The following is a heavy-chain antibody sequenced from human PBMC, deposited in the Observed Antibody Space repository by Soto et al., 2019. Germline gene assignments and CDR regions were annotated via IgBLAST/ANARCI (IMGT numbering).Heavy chain of an antibody. CDR3: ARRRGRSVTTLTSLYYFDY. J-gene: IGHJ4*02. V-gene: IGHV5-51*01. CDR1: GYSFTSYW. D-gene: IGHD4-17*01. CDR2: IYPGDSDT. Sequence: GESLQISCKGSGYSFTSYWIGWVRQMPGKGLEWMGIIYPGDSDTRYSPSFQGQVTISADKSISTAYLQWSSLKASDTAMYYCARRRGRSVTTLTSLYYFDYWGQGTLVTVSS.